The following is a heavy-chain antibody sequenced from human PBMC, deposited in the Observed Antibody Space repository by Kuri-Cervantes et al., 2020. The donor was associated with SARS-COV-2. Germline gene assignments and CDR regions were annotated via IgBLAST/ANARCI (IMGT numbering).Heavy chain of an antibody. Sequence: ASVKVSCKVSGYTLPELSMHWVRQAPGKGLEWMGGFDREDGKRVYAQKFQGRVTMTEDTSTHTAYIELSSLRSEDTAVYYCATGISLRFLEWLAAFDIWGQGTMVTVSS. CDR3: ATGISLRFLEWLAAFDI. V-gene: IGHV1-24*01. D-gene: IGHD3-3*01. J-gene: IGHJ3*02. CDR1: GYTLPELS. CDR2: FDREDGKR.